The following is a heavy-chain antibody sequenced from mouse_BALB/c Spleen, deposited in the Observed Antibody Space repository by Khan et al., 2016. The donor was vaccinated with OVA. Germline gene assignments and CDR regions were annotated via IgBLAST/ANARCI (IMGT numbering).Heavy chain of an antibody. J-gene: IGHJ4*01. CDR2: IWSDGST. CDR1: GFSLTNYG. V-gene: IGHV2-6-1*01. Sequence: VQRVESGPGLAAPSQSLSITCTISGFSLTNYGVHWVRQPPGKGLEWLVVIWSDGSTTYNSALKSRLTITKDNSQSQVFVRVNSLQTDDTAIYFCARQPYYHYNIMDFWGQGTSVTVSS. D-gene: IGHD2-10*01. CDR3: ARQPYYHYNIMDF.